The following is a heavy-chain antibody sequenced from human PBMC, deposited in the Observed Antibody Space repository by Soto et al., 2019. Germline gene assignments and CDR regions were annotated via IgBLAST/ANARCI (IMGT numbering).Heavy chain of an antibody. D-gene: IGHD6-19*01. Sequence: GESLKISCKGTGHTFSNYWIAWVRQMPGNGLEWMGIVNPGDSDTKYSPSFQGQATISADKSISTAHLQWSSLKASDTAIYYCATHSSPDYYKYGMDVWGQGTTVTVSS. CDR3: ATHSSPDYYKYGMDV. J-gene: IGHJ6*02. CDR2: VNPGDSDT. V-gene: IGHV5-51*01. CDR1: GHTFSNYW.